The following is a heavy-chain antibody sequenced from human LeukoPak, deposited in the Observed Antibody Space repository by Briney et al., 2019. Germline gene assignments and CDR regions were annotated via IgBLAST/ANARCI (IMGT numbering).Heavy chain of an antibody. CDR2: ILTSDGNP. CDR3: ARTSGWYPYFDY. CDR1: GFTFTTYA. Sequence: GGSLRLSCAASGFTFTTYAMNWVRQAPGKGLEWISSILTSDGNPYFADSVKGRFTISRDNSKNTVDLQMNSLRAEDTAAYYCARTSGWYPYFDYWGQGTLVTVSS. V-gene: IGHV3-23*01. D-gene: IGHD6-19*01. J-gene: IGHJ4*02.